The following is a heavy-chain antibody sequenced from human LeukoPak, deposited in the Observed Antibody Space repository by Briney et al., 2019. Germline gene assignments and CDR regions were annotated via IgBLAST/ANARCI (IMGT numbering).Heavy chain of an antibody. J-gene: IGHJ4*02. CDR3: ARVAAVAGTVTIDY. V-gene: IGHV6-1*01. CDR1: GDSVSSNSAA. Sequence: SQTLSHTCAISGDSVSSNSAAWNWIRQSPSRGLEWLGRTYYRSKWYNDYAVSVKSRITINPDTSKNQFSLQLNSVTPEDTAVYYCARVAAVAGTVTIDYWGQGTLVTVSS. CDR2: TYYRSKWYN. D-gene: IGHD6-19*01.